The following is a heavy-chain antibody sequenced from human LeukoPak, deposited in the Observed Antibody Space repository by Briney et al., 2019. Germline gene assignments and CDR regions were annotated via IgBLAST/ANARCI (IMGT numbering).Heavy chain of an antibody. CDR1: GYTFTSYG. J-gene: IGHJ4*02. D-gene: IGHD3-10*01. CDR3: ARVNYGSGSYWSDY. Sequence: GASVKVSCKASGYTFTSYGISWVRQAPGQGLERMGRISAYNGNTNYAQKLQGRVTMTTDTSTSTAYMELRSLRSDDTAVYYCARVNYGSGSYWSDYWGQGTLVTVSS. V-gene: IGHV1-18*01. CDR2: ISAYNGNT.